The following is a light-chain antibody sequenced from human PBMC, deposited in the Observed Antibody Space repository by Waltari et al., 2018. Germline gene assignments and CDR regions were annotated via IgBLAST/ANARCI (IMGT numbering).Light chain of an antibody. V-gene: IGKV3-20*01. CDR1: QSVSGNF. CDR2: DAS. J-gene: IGKJ1*01. CDR3: QEYGSSPSWT. Sequence: EIVLTQSPDTVSLSPGERATVSCRASQSVSGNFLAWYQHKPGQAPRLLIDDASTRLTVVPDRCSGRGSGTDFTLTISRLEPEDFAVYYCQEYGSSPSWTFGQGTKVELK.